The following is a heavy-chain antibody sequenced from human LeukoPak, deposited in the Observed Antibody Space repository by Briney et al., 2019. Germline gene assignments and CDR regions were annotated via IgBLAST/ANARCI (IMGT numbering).Heavy chain of an antibody. J-gene: IGHJ5*02. CDR2: TSYDGSNK. CDR3: ARPRGGGFLEPTYWFDP. CDR1: GFTFSSYA. Sequence: GRSLRLSCAASGFTFSSYAMHWVRQAPGKGLEWVAVTSYDGSNKYYADSVKGRFTISRDNSKNTLYLQMNSLRAEDTAVYYCARPRGGGFLEPTYWFDPWGQGTLVTVSS. V-gene: IGHV3-30-3*01. D-gene: IGHD3-3*01.